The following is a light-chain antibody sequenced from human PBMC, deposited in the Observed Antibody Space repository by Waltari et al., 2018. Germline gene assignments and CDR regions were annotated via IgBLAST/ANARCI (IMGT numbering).Light chain of an antibody. CDR3: QQYYGYSAT. CDR1: QDVSNW. CDR2: KAS. Sequence: DIQMTQSPSILSASVGDRVTISLRASQDVSNWLAWYQQKPGKAPNLLIYKASYLESGVPSRISGSGSGTEFTLTITSLQADDFATYFCQQYYGYSATFGRGTKVEMK. V-gene: IGKV1-5*03. J-gene: IGKJ1*01.